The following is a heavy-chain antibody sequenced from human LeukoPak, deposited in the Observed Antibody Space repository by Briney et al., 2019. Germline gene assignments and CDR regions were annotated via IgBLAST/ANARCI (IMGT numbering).Heavy chain of an antibody. CDR1: GGSISSSSYY. J-gene: IGHJ4*02. CDR3: ARQVLTGMIVVVITKFDY. D-gene: IGHD3-22*01. V-gene: IGHV4-39*01. CDR2: IYYSGST. Sequence: PSETLSLTCTVSGGSISSSSYYWGWIRQPPGKGGEWIRSIYYSGSTYYNPSLKSRVTISVDPSKNQFSLKLSSVTAADTAVYYCARQVLTGMIVVVITKFDYWGQGTLVTVSS.